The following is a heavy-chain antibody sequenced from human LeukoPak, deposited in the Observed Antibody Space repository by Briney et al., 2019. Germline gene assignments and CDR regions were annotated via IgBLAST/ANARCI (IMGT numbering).Heavy chain of an antibody. CDR3: ARRRDYYDSRGYYAFDI. D-gene: IGHD3-22*01. V-gene: IGHV4-59*01. J-gene: IGHJ3*02. Sequence: PWETLSLTCNVSGGSNSSDYWTWIRQPPGKGLEWIGNIYYSGSTNYNPSLKSRVTISVDTSKNQFSLKLNSVTAADTAVYYCARRRDYYDSRGYYAFDIWGHGTMVTVSS. CDR2: IYYSGST. CDR1: GGSNSSDY.